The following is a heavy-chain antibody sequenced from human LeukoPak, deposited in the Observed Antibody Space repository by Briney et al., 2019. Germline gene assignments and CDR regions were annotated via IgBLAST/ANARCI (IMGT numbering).Heavy chain of an antibody. D-gene: IGHD3-22*01. CDR1: GGSFSGYY. CDR2: IYHTERT. J-gene: IGHJ4*02. V-gene: IGHV4-34*01. Sequence: SETLSLTCAVYGGSFSGYYWSWIRQPPGKGLEWIGSIYHTERTYYNPSLKSRVTISVDTSKNQFSLKLTSVTAADTAVYYCARGRSSAYYYFDFWGQGILVTVSS. CDR3: ARGRSSAYYYFDF.